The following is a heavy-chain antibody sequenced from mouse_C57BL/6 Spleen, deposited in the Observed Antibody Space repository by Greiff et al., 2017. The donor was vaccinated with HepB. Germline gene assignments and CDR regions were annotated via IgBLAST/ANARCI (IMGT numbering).Heavy chain of an antibody. D-gene: IGHD3-2*02. CDR2: ISYDGSN. Sequence: EVKLQESGPGLVKPSQSLSLTCSVTGYSITSGYYWNWIRQFPGNKLEWMGYISYDGSNNYNPSLKNRISITRDTSKNQLFLKLNSVTTEDTATYYCARGELRSYFDYWGQGTTLTVSS. CDR1: GYSITSGYY. V-gene: IGHV3-6*01. CDR3: ARGELRSYFDY. J-gene: IGHJ2*01.